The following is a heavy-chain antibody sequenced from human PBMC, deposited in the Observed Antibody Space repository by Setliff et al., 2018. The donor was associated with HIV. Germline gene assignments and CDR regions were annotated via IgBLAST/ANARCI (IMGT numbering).Heavy chain of an antibody. CDR2: IYDHNGYT. D-gene: IGHD3-10*01. CDR3: ARRDLTSVPT. J-gene: IGHJ5*02. V-gene: IGHV4-4*02. CDR1: GGSFNRNDW. Sequence: PSETLSLTCAVSGGSFNRNDWWSWVRQFPGKGLEWFGEIYDHNGYTNYNPSLKRRVTISADMSKNHFSLRLNSATAADTAVYYCARRDLTSVPTWGQGTLVTSPQ.